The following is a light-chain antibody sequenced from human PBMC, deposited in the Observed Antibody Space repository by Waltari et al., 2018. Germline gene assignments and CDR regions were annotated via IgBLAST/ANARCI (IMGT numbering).Light chain of an antibody. CDR2: GTT. J-gene: IGKJ1*01. CDR3: QQHGSLPAT. V-gene: IGKV3-20*01. Sequence: EIVLTQSPGTLSLSPGERVTLPCRASQSVNGRLVWYRQKHVQAPRLLLYGTTSRATGIPGRFSGSGSGTDFSLTISRLEPEDFAVYYCQQHGSLPATFGQGTKVEVK. CDR1: QSVNGR.